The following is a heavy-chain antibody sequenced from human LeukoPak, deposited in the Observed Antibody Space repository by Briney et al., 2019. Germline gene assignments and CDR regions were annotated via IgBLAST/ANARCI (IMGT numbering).Heavy chain of an antibody. V-gene: IGHV1-24*01. Sequence: ASVKLSCKVSGYTLTELSMHWVRQAPGKGLEWMGGFDPEDGETIYAQKFQGRVTMTEDTSTDTAYMELSSLRSEDTAVYYCATDRRGLGATDYWGQGTLVTVSS. D-gene: IGHD1-26*01. J-gene: IGHJ4*02. CDR2: FDPEDGET. CDR1: GYTLTELS. CDR3: ATDRRGLGATDY.